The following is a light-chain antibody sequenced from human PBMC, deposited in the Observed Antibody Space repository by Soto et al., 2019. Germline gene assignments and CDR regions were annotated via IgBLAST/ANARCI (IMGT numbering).Light chain of an antibody. Sequence: EIVLTQSPATLSLSPGERATLSCRASQSVSSYLAWYQQKPGQAPRLLIYDASNRATGIPARFSGSGSGTDFTLTISSLEPEDFAVYYCQQRSHWGFGGGTKVEIK. CDR2: DAS. V-gene: IGKV3-11*01. CDR1: QSVSSY. CDR3: QQRSHWG. J-gene: IGKJ4*01.